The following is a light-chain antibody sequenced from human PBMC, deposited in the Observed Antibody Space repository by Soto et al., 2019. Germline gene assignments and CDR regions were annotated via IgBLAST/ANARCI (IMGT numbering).Light chain of an antibody. V-gene: IGKV1-39*01. CDR3: QQSYSAPPLT. J-gene: IGKJ4*01. Sequence: DIQIAPTPSTLSAYVGDRVTITCRVSQNIDIFLNWYQQKPGRAPNLLIYGASTLQNGVPSRFSGSGSGTDFSLTISSLQPEDFGTYYCQQSYSAPPLTFGEGTKVDIK. CDR2: GAS. CDR1: QNIDIF.